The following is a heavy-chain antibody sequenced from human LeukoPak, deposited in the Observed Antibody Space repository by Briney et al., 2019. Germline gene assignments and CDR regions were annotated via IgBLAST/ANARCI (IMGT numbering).Heavy chain of an antibody. CDR2: ISYDGRNK. J-gene: IGHJ6*02. Sequence: GGSLRLSCAASGFTFSSYGMHWVRQAPGKGLEWVAVISYDGRNKYCADSVKGRFTITRDNSKNTLYLQMNSLRAEETAVYHCAKDTAAYYYGMDVWGQGTTVAVSS. CDR3: AKDTAAYYYGMDV. D-gene: IGHD5-18*01. CDR1: GFTFSSYG. V-gene: IGHV3-30*18.